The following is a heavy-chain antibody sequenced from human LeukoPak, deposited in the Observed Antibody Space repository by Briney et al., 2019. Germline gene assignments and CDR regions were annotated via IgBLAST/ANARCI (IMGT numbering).Heavy chain of an antibody. J-gene: IGHJ4*02. CDR1: GFTFSSYC. D-gene: IGHD3-9*01. Sequence: GRSLRLSCAASGFTFSSYCMHWVRQAPGKGLEWVAVISYDGSNKYYADSVKGRFTISRDNSKSTLYLQMNSLRAEDTAVYYCAKDGADILTGYNYFDYWGQGTLVTVSS. CDR2: ISYDGSNK. CDR3: AKDGADILTGYNYFDY. V-gene: IGHV3-30*18.